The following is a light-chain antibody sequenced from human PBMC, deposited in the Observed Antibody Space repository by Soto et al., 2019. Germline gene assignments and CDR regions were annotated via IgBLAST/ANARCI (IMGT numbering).Light chain of an antibody. CDR3: QKYSGAPPT. CDR2: AAS. J-gene: IGKJ1*01. V-gene: IGKV1-27*01. Sequence: DIQMTQSPSSLSTSVGDRVTITCRASQAISIYLAWYQQKPGKVPKLLIYAASTLQSGVPSRFSGSGSGTDFTPTISSLQPEDVATYYCQKYSGAPPTFGQGTKVEIK. CDR1: QAISIY.